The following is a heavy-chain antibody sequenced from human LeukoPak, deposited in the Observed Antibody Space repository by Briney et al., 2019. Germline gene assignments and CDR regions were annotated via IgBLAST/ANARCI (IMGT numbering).Heavy chain of an antibody. CDR2: IYYSGST. J-gene: IGHJ4*02. D-gene: IGHD3-3*01. Sequence: SETLSLTCTVPGGSISSGDYYWSWIRQPPGKGPGWIGYIYYSGSTYYNPSLKSRVTISVDTSKNQFSLKLSSVTAADTAVYYCARASFDTIAFDYWGQGTLVTVSS. V-gene: IGHV4-30-4*08. CDR1: GGSISSGDYY. CDR3: ARASFDTIAFDY.